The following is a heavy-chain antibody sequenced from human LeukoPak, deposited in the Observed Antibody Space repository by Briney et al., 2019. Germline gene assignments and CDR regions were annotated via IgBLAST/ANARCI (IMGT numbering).Heavy chain of an antibody. CDR2: ISSSSSYI. V-gene: IGHV3-21*01. Sequence: PGESLRLSCAASGFTFSSYSMNWVRQAPGKGLEWVSSISSSSSYIYYADSVKGRFTISRDNAKNSLYLQMNSLRAEDTAVYYCARSSFWSGYSLFDYWGQGTLVTVSS. CDR3: ARSSFWSGYSLFDY. CDR1: GFTFSSYS. J-gene: IGHJ4*02. D-gene: IGHD3-3*01.